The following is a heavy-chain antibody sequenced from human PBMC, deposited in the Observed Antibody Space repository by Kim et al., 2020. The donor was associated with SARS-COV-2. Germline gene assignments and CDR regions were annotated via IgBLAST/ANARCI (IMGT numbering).Heavy chain of an antibody. CDR3: ARSGNYGDYYYGMDV. J-gene: IGHJ6*02. Sequence: QKFQGRVTITADKSTSTAYMELSSLRSEDTAVYYCARSGNYGDYYYGMDVWGQGTTVTVSS. V-gene: IGHV1-69*02. D-gene: IGHD4-17*01.